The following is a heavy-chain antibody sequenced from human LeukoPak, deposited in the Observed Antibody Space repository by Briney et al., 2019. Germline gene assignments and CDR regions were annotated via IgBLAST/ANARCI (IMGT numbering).Heavy chain of an antibody. V-gene: IGHV3-23*01. J-gene: IGHJ6*02. CDR3: AKDGPFPACYYYGMDV. CDR1: GFTFSSYA. CDR2: ISGSGGST. D-gene: IGHD2-21*01. Sequence: GGSLRLSCAASGFTFSSYAMSWVRQAPGKGLEWVSAISGSGGSTYYADSVKGRFTISRDNSKNTLYLQMNSLRAEDTAVYYCAKDGPFPACYYYGMDVWGQGTTVTVSS.